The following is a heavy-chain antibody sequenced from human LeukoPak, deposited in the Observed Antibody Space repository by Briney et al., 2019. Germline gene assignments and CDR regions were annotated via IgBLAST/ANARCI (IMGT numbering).Heavy chain of an antibody. Sequence: SETLSLTCAVYGGSFSGYYWSWIRQPPGKGLEWIGEINHSGSTNYNPSLKSRVTISVDTSKNQFSLKLSSVTAADTAVYYCARGKRGGQWLAFYDYWGQGTLVTVSS. CDR3: ARGKRGGQWLAFYDY. V-gene: IGHV4-34*01. J-gene: IGHJ4*02. CDR2: INHSGST. CDR1: GGSFSGYY. D-gene: IGHD6-19*01.